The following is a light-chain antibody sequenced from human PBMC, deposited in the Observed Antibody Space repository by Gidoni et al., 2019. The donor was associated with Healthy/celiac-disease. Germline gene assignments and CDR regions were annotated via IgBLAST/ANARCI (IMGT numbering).Light chain of an antibody. Sequence: IRMTQSPSSFSASTGDRVTITCRASQGISSYLAWYQQKPGKAPKILIYAASTLQSGVPSRFSGSGSGTDFTLTLSCLQSEDFATYYCQQYYSYPRTFXXXTKVEIK. CDR3: QQYYSYPRT. CDR2: AAS. V-gene: IGKV1-8*01. CDR1: QGISSY. J-gene: IGKJ1*01.